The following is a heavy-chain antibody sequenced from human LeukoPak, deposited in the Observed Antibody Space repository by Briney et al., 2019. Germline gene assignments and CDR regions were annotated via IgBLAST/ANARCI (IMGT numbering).Heavy chain of an antibody. CDR2: INHSGST. CDR3: ARARVRRWFDP. J-gene: IGHJ5*02. D-gene: IGHD1-1*01. V-gene: IGHV4-34*01. CDR1: GGSFSGYY. Sequence: SETLSLTCAVCGGSFSGYYWSWLRQPPGKGLEWMGEINHSGSTNYNPSLTSRVTISVDTSKNPFSLKLSSVTAADTAVYYCARARVRRWFDPWGQGTLVTVSS.